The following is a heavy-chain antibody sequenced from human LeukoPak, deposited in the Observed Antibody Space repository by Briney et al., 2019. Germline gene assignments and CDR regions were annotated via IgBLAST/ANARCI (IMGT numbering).Heavy chain of an antibody. J-gene: IGHJ6*03. D-gene: IGHD6-25*01. Sequence: GGSLRLSCAASGFTFSSYWMSWVRQAPGKGLEWVANIKQDGSEKYYVDSVKGRSTISRDNAKNSLYLQMNSLRADDTAVYYCARFAAGGSYYYYMDVWGKGTTVTVSS. V-gene: IGHV3-7*01. CDR3: ARFAAGGSYYYYMDV. CDR1: GFTFSSYW. CDR2: IKQDGSEK.